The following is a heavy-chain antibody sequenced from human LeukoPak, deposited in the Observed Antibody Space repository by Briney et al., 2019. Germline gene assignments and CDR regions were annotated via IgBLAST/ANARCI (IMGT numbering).Heavy chain of an antibody. Sequence: ASVKVSCKVSGYTFTSYYMHWVRQAPGQGLEWMGIINPSGGSTSYAQKFQGRVTMTRDTSTSTVYMELSSLRSEDTAVYYCARAGGDYYDSSGVGYWGQGTLVTVSS. D-gene: IGHD3-22*01. CDR3: ARAGGDYYDSSGVGY. V-gene: IGHV1-46*01. CDR1: GYTFTSYY. CDR2: INPSGGST. J-gene: IGHJ4*02.